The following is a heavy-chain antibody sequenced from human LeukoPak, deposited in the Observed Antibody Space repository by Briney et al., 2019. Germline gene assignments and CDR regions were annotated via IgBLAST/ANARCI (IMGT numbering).Heavy chain of an antibody. Sequence: AGGSLRLSCAASGFTFSSYAMGWVRQAPGKGLEWVSAISGSGGSTYYADSVKGRFTISRDNSKKTLYLEMNSLRAEDTAVYYCAKARGYTYGFDAFGIWGQGTMVTVSS. V-gene: IGHV3-23*01. D-gene: IGHD5-18*01. CDR2: ISGSGGST. CDR3: AKARGYTYGFDAFGI. J-gene: IGHJ3*02. CDR1: GFTFSSYA.